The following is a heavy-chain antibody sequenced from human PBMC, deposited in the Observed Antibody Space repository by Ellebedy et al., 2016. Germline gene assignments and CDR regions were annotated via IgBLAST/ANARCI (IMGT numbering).Heavy chain of an antibody. D-gene: IGHD2-21*02. Sequence: GESLKISCAASGFTVSSNYMSWVRQAPGKGLEWVSVIYSSGGTYYADSVKGRFTISRHTSKNTLFLQMNSLRAEDTALYYCARTSYCGGDCYPDAFDIWGQGTVVTVSS. CDR3: ARTSYCGGDCYPDAFDI. V-gene: IGHV3-53*04. CDR2: IYSSGGT. CDR1: GFTVSSNY. J-gene: IGHJ3*02.